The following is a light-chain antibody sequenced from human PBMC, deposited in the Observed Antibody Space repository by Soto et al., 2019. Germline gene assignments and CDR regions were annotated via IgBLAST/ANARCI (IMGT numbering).Light chain of an antibody. J-gene: IGKJ3*01. CDR2: AAS. CDR3: QQYSTYPFT. CDR1: QGISSY. V-gene: IGKV1-8*01. Sequence: AIRMTQSPSSLSASAGDRLTITCRASQGISSYVAWYQQKPGRAPKLLIYAASTLHSGVPSRFSGSGSGTDFTLTISCLQSEDFSTYYCQQYSTYPFTFGPGTKVDLK.